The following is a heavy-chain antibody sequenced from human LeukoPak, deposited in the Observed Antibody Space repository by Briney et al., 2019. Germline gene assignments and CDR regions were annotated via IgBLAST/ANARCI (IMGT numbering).Heavy chain of an antibody. J-gene: IGHJ3*01. CDR2: IYPNDSDT. D-gene: IGHD3-22*01. CDR3: ARPNITYYYDSSGYDGFDA. V-gene: IGHV5-51*01. CDR1: GYNFTNYW. Sequence: GESLKISCKGSGYNFTNYWIAWVRQMPGKGLEWMGIIYPNDSDTRYGPSFQGHVSISADKSINTAYLKWSSLKASDTAMYFCARPNITYYYDSSGYDGFDAWGQGTMVTVSS.